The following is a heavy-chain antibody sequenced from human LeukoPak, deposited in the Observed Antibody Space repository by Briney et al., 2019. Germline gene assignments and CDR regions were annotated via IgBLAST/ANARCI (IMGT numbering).Heavy chain of an antibody. Sequence: SETLSLTCAVYGGSFSGYYWSWIRQPPGKGLEWIGSIYYSGGTYYNPSLKSRVTISVDTSKNQFSLKLSSVTAADTAVYYCARHFYYYGSGILNYMDVWGKGTTVTISS. V-gene: IGHV4-34*01. CDR1: GGSFSGYY. CDR3: ARHFYYYGSGILNYMDV. D-gene: IGHD3-10*01. CDR2: IYYSGGT. J-gene: IGHJ6*03.